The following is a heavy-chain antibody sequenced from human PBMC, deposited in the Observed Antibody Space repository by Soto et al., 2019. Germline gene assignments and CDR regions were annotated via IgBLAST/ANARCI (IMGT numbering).Heavy chain of an antibody. J-gene: IGHJ3*02. CDR2: IGTAGDT. CDR1: GFTFSSYD. D-gene: IGHD3-10*01. V-gene: IGHV3-13*04. Sequence: EVQLVESGGGLVQPGGSLRLSCAASGFTFSSYDMHWVRQATGKGLEWVSAIGTAGDTYYPGSVKGRFTISRENAKNSXSLQMNSLRAGDTAVYYCARARGSGSYYGQGDAFDIWGQGTMVTVSS. CDR3: ARARGSGSYYGQGDAFDI.